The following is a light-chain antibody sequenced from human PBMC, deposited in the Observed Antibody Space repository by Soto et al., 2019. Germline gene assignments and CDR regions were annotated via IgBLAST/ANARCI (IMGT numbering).Light chain of an antibody. V-gene: IGKV2-28*01. CDR2: DAS. CDR1: QSLLNHNGYSW. J-gene: IGKJ1*01. CDR3: QQYNSSPTT. Sequence: FMMTQSVLSLLVTPGEPGSITCRCRQSLLNHNGYSWLDWYLQKPGQAPQLLIYDASSRATGIPARFSGSGSGTDFTLTISRLEPEDFAVYYCQQYNSSPTTFGHGTKVDIK.